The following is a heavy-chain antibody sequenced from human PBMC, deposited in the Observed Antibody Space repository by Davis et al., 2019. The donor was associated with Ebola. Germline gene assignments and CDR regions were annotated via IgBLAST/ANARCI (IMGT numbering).Heavy chain of an antibody. D-gene: IGHD6-19*01. CDR3: AKGDQWLWFAGGFDY. V-gene: IGHV3-23*01. CDR1: GFTFSSYA. J-gene: IGHJ4*02. Sequence: PGGSLRLSCAASGFTFSSYAMSWVRQAPGKGLEWVSAISGSGGSTYYADSVKGRFTISRDNSKNTLYLQMNSLRAEDTAVYYCAKGDQWLWFAGGFDYWGQGTLVTVSS. CDR2: ISGSGGST.